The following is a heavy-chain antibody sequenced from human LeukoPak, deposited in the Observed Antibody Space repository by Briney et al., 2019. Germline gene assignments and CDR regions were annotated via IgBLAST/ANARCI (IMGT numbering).Heavy chain of an antibody. CDR1: GFTFSSYA. CDR3: AKGGYDFWSGYYYSPFGY. Sequence: GGSLRLSCAASGFTFSSYAMSWVRQAPGKGLEWVSAISGSGGSTYYADSVKGRFTISRDNSKNTLYLQMNSLRAEDTAVYYCAKGGYDFWSGYYYSPFGYWGQGTLVTVSS. J-gene: IGHJ4*02. CDR2: ISGSGGST. V-gene: IGHV3-23*01. D-gene: IGHD3-3*01.